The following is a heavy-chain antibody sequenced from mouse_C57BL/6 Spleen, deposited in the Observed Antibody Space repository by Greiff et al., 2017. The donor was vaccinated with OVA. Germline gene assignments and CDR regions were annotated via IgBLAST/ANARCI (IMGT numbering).Heavy chain of an antibody. CDR1: GFTFSSYA. J-gene: IGHJ2*01. D-gene: IGHD2-1*01. V-gene: IGHV5-4*01. CDR3: ARGVYYGISYYFDY. CDR2: ISDGGSYT. Sequence: EVQLVESGGGLVKPGGSLKLSCAASGFTFSSYAMSWVRQTPEKRLEWVATISDGGSYTYYPDNVKGRFTISRDNAKNNLYLQMSHLKSEDTAMYYCARGVYYGISYYFDYWGQGTTLTVSS.